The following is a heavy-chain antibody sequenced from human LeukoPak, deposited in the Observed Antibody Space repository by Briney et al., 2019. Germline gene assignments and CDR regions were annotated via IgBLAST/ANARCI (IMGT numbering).Heavy chain of an antibody. J-gene: IGHJ4*02. CDR2: IRYDGSNK. Sequence: GGSLRLSCEASGFTFSSYGMHWVRQAPGKGLEWVSFIRYDGSNKYYADSVKGRFTISRDNSKNTLYLQMNSLRAEDTAVYYCAKDKRYFDWLPSSPDYWGQGTLVTVSS. CDR3: AKDKRYFDWLPSSPDY. CDR1: GFTFSSYG. D-gene: IGHD3-9*01. V-gene: IGHV3-30*02.